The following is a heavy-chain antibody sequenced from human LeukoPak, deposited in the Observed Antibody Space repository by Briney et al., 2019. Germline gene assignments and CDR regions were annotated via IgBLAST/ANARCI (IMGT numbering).Heavy chain of an antibody. J-gene: IGHJ4*02. V-gene: IGHV3-21*01. Sequence: GGSLRLSCAASGFTFSSYSMNWVRQAPGKGLEWVSSISSSSSYIYYADSVKGRFTISRDNAKNSLYLQMNSLRAEDTAVYYCARDALIYSSGWYPYLFDYWGQGTLVTVSS. CDR3: ARDALIYSSGWYPYLFDY. D-gene: IGHD6-19*01. CDR1: GFTFSSYS. CDR2: ISSSSSYI.